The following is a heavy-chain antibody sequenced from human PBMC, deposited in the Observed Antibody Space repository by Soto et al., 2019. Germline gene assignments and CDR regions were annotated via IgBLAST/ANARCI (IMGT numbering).Heavy chain of an antibody. J-gene: IGHJ4*02. D-gene: IGHD1-7*01. V-gene: IGHV4-4*02. CDR2: IYRTGST. Sequence: SETLSHSTAVSGGSFASNNWWTWVRQPPGQGLEWIGEIYRTGSTNYNPSLKSRVTISLDKSENQFSLKVTSLTAADTAVYYCASRDPGTSVDYWGQGTLVTVSS. CDR3: ASRDPGTSVDY. CDR1: GGSFASNNW.